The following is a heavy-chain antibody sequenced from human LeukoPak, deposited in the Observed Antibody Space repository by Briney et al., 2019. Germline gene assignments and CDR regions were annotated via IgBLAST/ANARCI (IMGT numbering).Heavy chain of an antibody. CDR1: GFTFNDYA. CDR3: ARLYVDPMTTTSYYFDS. V-gene: IGHV3-7*01. CDR2: KKGDESDR. D-gene: IGHD4-17*01. Sequence: GGSLSLSCATSGFTFNDYAMNCVRAAPGKGREGGADKKGDESDRFYVDSVRGRFSISRDNAKNSLYLHMNSLRVEDTALYYCARLYVDPMTTTSYYFDSWGQGTLVTVSS. J-gene: IGHJ4*02.